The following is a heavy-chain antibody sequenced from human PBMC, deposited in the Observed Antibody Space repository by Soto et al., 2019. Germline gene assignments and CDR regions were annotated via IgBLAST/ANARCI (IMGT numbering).Heavy chain of an antibody. CDR3: ANLGGYYYYMDV. Sequence: SETLSLTCTVSGGSISSSSYYWGWIRQPPGKGLEWIGSIYYSGSTYYNPSLKSRVTISVDTSKNQFSLKLRSVTAADTAVYYCANLGGYYYYMDVWGKGTTVTVSS. CDR2: IYYSGST. CDR1: GGSISSSSYY. V-gene: IGHV4-39*01. J-gene: IGHJ6*03.